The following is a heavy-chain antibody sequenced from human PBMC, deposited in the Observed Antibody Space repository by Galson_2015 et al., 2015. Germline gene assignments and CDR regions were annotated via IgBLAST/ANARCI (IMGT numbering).Heavy chain of an antibody. J-gene: IGHJ6*02. CDR2: ISAYNGNT. V-gene: IGHV1-18*04. Sequence: SVKVSCKASGYTFTSYGISWVRQAPGQGLEWMGWISAYNGNTNYAQKLQGRVTMTTDTSTSTAYMELRSLRSDDTAVYYCARGPQYYDFGSGPLYYYFGMDFWGQGTTVTVSS. CDR3: ARGPQYYDFGSGPLYYYFGMDF. CDR1: GYTFTSYG. D-gene: IGHD3-3*01.